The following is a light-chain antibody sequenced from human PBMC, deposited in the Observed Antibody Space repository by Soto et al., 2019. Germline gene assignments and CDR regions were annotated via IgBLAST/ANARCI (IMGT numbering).Light chain of an antibody. CDR1: SSNIGNNY. V-gene: IGLV1-51*01. CDR2: DND. J-gene: IGLJ2*01. CDR3: GAWDSSLSAVI. Sequence: QSVLTQPPSVSAAPGQKVSISCSGSSSNIGNNYVSWYQQLPGIAPKLVIYDNDNRPSGIPDRFSGSRSGTSATLCITGLQTGDEADYYCGAWDSSLSAVIFGGGTKLTVL.